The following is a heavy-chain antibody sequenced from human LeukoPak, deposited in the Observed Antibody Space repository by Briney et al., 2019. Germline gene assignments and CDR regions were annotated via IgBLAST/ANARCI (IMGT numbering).Heavy chain of an antibody. CDR2: ISSSGTTI. CDR1: GFTFSDYY. J-gene: IGHJ4*02. D-gene: IGHD3-9*01. V-gene: IGHV3-11*01. Sequence: PGGSLRLSCAASGFTFSDYYMSWIRQAPGKGLEWVSYISSSGTTIYYADSVKGRFTISRDNAKNSLYLQMNSLRAEDTAVYYCARDHSILTGYYFDYWGQGTLVTVSS. CDR3: ARDHSILTGYYFDY.